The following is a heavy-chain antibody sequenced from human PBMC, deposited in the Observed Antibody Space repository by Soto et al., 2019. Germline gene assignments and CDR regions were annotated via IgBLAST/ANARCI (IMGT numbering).Heavy chain of an antibody. CDR3: ARVRGYCSGGSCSEKLDP. CDR2: IYYSGST. V-gene: IGHV4-59*01. D-gene: IGHD2-15*01. CDR1: GGSISSYY. Sequence: SETLSLTCTVSGGSISSYYWSWIRQPPGKGLEWIGYIYYSGSTNYNPSLKSRVTISVDTSKNQFSLKLSSVTAADTAVYYCARVRGYCSGGSCSEKLDPWGQGTLVTISS. J-gene: IGHJ5*02.